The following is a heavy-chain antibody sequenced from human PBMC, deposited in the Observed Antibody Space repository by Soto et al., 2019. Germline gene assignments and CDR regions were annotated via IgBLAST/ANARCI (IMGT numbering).Heavy chain of an antibody. J-gene: IGHJ5*02. CDR3: ARALYDFWSGYHGAGQLRFDR. CDR2: ISAYNGNT. D-gene: IGHD3-3*01. V-gene: IGHV1-18*01. CDR1: GYTFTSYG. Sequence: QVQLVQSGAEVKKPGASVKVSCKASGYTFTSYGISWVRQAPGQGLEWMGWISAYNGNTNYAQKLQGRVTMTTDTSTSTAYMELRSLRSDDTAVYYCARALYDFWSGYHGAGQLRFDRWGQGTLVTVSS.